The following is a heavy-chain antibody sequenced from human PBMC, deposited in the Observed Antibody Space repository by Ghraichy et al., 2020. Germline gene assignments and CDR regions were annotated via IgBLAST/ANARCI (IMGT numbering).Heavy chain of an antibody. CDR3: ARGPPIFGVVILYYYGMDV. V-gene: IGHV1-8*01. CDR2: MNPKRGKK. J-gene: IGHJ6*02. CDR1: GYTFTSYD. Sequence: ASVKVSCKASGYTFTSYDINWVRQATGQGLEWMGWMNPKRGKKGYEQRFQGRVTMTRKTSISKAYMELSSLRSEDTAVYYCARGPPIFGVVILYYYGMDVWGQGNTVTVSS. D-gene: IGHD3-3*01.